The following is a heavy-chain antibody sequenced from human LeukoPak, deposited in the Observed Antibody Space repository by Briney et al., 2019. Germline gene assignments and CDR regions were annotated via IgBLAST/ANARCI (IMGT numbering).Heavy chain of an antibody. CDR3: ARGFTVIVYGDAFDI. J-gene: IGHJ3*02. Sequence: ASVKVSCKASEYTFTGYYMHWVRQAPGQGLEWMGWINPNSGGTNYAQKFQGRVTMTRDTSISTAYMELSRLRSDDTAVYYCARGFTVIVYGDAFDIWGQGTMATVSS. CDR1: EYTFTGYY. D-gene: IGHD3-22*01. CDR2: INPNSGGT. V-gene: IGHV1-2*02.